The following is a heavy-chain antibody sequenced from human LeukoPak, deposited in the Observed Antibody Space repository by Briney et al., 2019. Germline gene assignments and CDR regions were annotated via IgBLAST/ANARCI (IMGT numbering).Heavy chain of an antibody. V-gene: IGHV3-64*01. CDR3: ARDRITMIVAKDDAFDI. CDR1: GFTFRSYA. CDR2: ISSSGGST. J-gene: IGHJ3*02. Sequence: GGSLRLSCAASGFTFRSYAMHWVRQAPGKGLEYVSAISSSGGSTYYANSVKGRFTISRDNSKNTLYLQMGSLRAEDMAVYYCARDRITMIVAKDDAFDIWGQGTMVTVSS. D-gene: IGHD3-22*01.